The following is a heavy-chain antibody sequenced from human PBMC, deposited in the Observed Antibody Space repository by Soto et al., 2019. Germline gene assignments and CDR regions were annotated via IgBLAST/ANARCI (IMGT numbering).Heavy chain of an antibody. D-gene: IGHD2-2*01. CDR1: GGSFSDFA. CDR3: ARGESAAVPAALSSYHDYTNYRFDS. V-gene: IGHV1-69*01. J-gene: IGHJ4*02. CDR2: IIPMFAAT. Sequence: QVQLAQSGAEMTKPGSSVKVSCRASGGSFSDFAFSWVRQAPGQGLEWMGGIIPMFAATKYAQRLQDRVTITADESTITVYLALKSLKSEDTAIYYCARGESAAVPAALSSYHDYTNYRFDSWGQGTLVTVSS.